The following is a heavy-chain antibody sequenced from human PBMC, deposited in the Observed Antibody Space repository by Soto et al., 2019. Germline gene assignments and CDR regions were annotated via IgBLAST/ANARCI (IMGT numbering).Heavy chain of an antibody. V-gene: IGHV3-48*01. Sequence: PGGSLRLSCAASGFTFSSYNMNWVRQAPGKGLEWVSYISSSSSTIYYADSVKGRFTISRDNSKNTLYLQMNSLRAEDTAVYYCAKTTVVTYYYYGMDVWGQGTTVTVSS. D-gene: IGHD4-17*01. CDR2: ISSSSSTI. CDR1: GFTFSSYN. J-gene: IGHJ6*02. CDR3: AKTTVVTYYYYGMDV.